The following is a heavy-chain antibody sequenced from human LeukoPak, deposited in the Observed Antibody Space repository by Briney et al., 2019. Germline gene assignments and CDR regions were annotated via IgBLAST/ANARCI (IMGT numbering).Heavy chain of an antibody. J-gene: IGHJ4*02. CDR3: AVRSGPFDY. D-gene: IGHD3-10*01. CDR2: ISGSGGST. V-gene: IGHV3-23*01. CDR1: GFTFSSYA. Sequence: GGSLRLSCAASGFTFSSYAMSWVPKAPGKGVEWVSAISGSGGSTYYADSVKGRFTISRDKPKNTLYLKMNSLRAEDRAVYYCAVRSGPFDYWGQGTLVTVSS.